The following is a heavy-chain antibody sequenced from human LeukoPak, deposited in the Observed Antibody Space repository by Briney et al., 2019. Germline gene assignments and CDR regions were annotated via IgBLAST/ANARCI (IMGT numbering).Heavy chain of an antibody. V-gene: IGHV3-74*01. CDR2: INSDGSDI. J-gene: IGHJ5*02. CDR1: GFTISNYF. Sequence: GGSLRLSCAASGFTISNYFMHWVRQGPGKGVVWVSRINSDGSDINYADSVKGRFTISRDNAKNTLYLQMNSLRDDDTAVYYCARHIAAATFDPWGQGTLVTVSS. D-gene: IGHD6-13*01. CDR3: ARHIAAATFDP.